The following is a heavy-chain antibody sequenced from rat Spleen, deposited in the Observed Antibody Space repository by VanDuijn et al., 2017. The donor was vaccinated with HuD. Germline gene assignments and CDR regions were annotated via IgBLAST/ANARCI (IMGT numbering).Heavy chain of an antibody. V-gene: IGHV5-27*01. CDR1: GFTFSNYD. Sequence: EVQLVESGGGLVQPGGSLKLSCAASGFTFSNYDMAWVRQAPTKGLEWVASISPSGGSTYYRDSVKGRFTISRDNVKSILYLQMDSLRSEDTATYYCVSHGARISRFAYWGQGTLVTVSS. J-gene: IGHJ3*01. CDR2: ISPSGGST. D-gene: IGHD2-7*01. CDR3: VSHGARISRFAY.